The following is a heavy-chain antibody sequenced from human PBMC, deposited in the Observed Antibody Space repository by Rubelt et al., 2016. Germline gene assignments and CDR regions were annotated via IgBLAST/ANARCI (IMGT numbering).Heavy chain of an antibody. J-gene: IGHJ4*02. CDR3: AGVDITHSSSWD. CDR2: SGST. D-gene: IGHD6-13*01. V-gene: IGHV4-39*07. Sequence: SGSTYYNPSLKSRVTISVDTSKNQFSLKLSSVTAADTAVYYCAGVDITHSSSWDWGQGTLVTVSS.